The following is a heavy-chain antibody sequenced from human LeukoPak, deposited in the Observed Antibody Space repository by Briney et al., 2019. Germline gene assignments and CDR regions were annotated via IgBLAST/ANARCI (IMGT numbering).Heavy chain of an antibody. V-gene: IGHV6-1*01. CDR2: TYYRSTWYN. D-gene: IGHD2-2*01. CDR3: ARRLTQYDCFDP. Sequence: SQTLSLTCAISGDSFSSNSVTWNWIRQSPSRGREWLGRTYYRSTWYNDYAVSVRARITVNPDTSKNQFSLHLNSVTPEDTAVYYCARRLTQYDCFDPWGQGILVTVSS. CDR1: GDSFSSNSVT. J-gene: IGHJ5*02.